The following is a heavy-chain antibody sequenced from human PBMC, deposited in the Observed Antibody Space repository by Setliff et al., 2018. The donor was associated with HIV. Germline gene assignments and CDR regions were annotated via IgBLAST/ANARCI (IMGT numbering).Heavy chain of an antibody. Sequence: SETLSLTCTVSGDSISSYSWNWIRQSPGGGLEWIGFIFSSGSTKYNPSLQSRVTMSIDTSKNQFSLRLTSVTAADTAVYYCAREIPYSYGGRGHPLWGQGTLVTVSS. CDR2: IFSSGST. CDR1: GDSISSYS. J-gene: IGHJ4*02. V-gene: IGHV4-59*12. D-gene: IGHD3-22*01. CDR3: AREIPYSYGGRGHPL.